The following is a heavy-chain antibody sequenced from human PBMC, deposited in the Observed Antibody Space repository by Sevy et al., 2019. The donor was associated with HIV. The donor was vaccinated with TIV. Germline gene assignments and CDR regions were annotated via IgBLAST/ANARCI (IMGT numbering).Heavy chain of an antibody. V-gene: IGHV4-59*08. Sequence: SETLSLTCTVSGGSITSLYWNWIRQPPGKGLEWITNIYYNGNRNYNPSLKSRVTFSLDTSKNQFSLRLSSVTAADTAMYYCAGENAWGRGYSWGQGTLVTVSS. CDR2: IYYNGNR. J-gene: IGHJ4*02. CDR3: AGENAWGRGYS. CDR1: GGSITSLY. D-gene: IGHD7-27*01.